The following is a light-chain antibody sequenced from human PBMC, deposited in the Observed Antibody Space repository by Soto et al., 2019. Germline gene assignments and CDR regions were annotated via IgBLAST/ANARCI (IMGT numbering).Light chain of an antibody. J-gene: IGKJ1*01. V-gene: IGKV1-5*01. Sequence: DIQMTQSPSTLSASVGDTVTITCRASQSISGYLAWYQQKPGKAPKLLSLESGVPSRFIGSGSGTGFTLTISSLQPDDSASYYCQQYHSYPWTFGQGTRGEIK. CDR3: QQYHSYPWT. CDR1: QSISGY.